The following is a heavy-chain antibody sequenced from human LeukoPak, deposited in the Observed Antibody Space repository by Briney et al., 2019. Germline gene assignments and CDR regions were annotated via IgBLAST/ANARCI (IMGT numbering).Heavy chain of an antibody. J-gene: IGHJ4*02. D-gene: IGHD2-2*01. V-gene: IGHV3-74*01. CDR3: VRGVPVTPGIDY. CDR1: GFTFTNYC. Sequence: GGSLRLSCAASGFTFTNYCMHWVRQPPGKGLVWVSQICTDETTIRYADSVKGRFAISRDNAKNTLYLQMSSLRVEDTAVYYCVRGVPVTPGIDYWGQGTLVTVSS. CDR2: ICTDETTI.